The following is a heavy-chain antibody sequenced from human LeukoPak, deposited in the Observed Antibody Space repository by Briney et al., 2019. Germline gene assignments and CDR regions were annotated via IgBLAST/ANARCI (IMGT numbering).Heavy chain of an antibody. J-gene: IGHJ6*02. CDR1: GYTFTSYG. Sequence: ASVKVSCKASGYTFTSYGISWVRQAPGQGLEWMGWIRAYNGNTNYAQKLQGRVTMTTDTSTSIAYMELRSLRSDDTAVYYCAREISGSYPGVYYYGLDVWGQGTTVTVSS. CDR3: AREISGSYPGVYYYGLDV. D-gene: IGHD1-26*01. V-gene: IGHV1-18*01. CDR2: IRAYNGNT.